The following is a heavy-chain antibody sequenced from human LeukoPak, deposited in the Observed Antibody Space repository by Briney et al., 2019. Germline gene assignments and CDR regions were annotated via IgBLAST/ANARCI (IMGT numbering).Heavy chain of an antibody. CDR2: IIPIFGTA. J-gene: IGHJ6*03. CDR1: GGTFSSYA. CDR3: ARAYSTSYYYYMDV. D-gene: IGHD6-6*01. V-gene: IGHV1-69*05. Sequence: ASVKVSCKASGGTFSSYAISWVRQAPGKGLEWMGGIIPIFGTANYAQKFQGRVTITKAESTNTAYMELSSLRSEDTPVYYCARAYSTSYYYYMDVWGKGTTVTVSS.